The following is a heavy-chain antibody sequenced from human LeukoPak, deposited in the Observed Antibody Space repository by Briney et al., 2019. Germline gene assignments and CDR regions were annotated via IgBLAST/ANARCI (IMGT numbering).Heavy chain of an antibody. CDR2: ISAYNGNT. J-gene: IGHJ6*02. CDR3: AKLYDSSGYYYPGEDDYGMDV. D-gene: IGHD3-22*01. CDR1: GYTFTSYG. V-gene: IGHV1-18*01. Sequence: ASVKVSCKASGYTFTSYGISWVRQAPGQGLEWMGWISAYNGNTNYAQKLQGRVTMTTDTSTSTAYMELRSLRSDDTAVYYCAKLYDSSGYYYPGEDDYGMDVWGQGTTVTVSS.